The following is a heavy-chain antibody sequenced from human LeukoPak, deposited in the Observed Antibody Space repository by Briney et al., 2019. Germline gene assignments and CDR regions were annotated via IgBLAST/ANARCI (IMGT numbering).Heavy chain of an antibody. D-gene: IGHD3-22*01. CDR3: AKDPHYYDSSGYYRYFDY. Sequence: PGGSLRLSCAASGFTFSSYAMSWVRQAPGKGLEWVSTISGSGGSTYYADSVKGRFTVSRDNSKNTLYLQMNSLRAEDTAVYYCAKDPHYYDSSGYYRYFDYWGQGTLVTVSS. CDR2: ISGSGGST. CDR1: GFTFSSYA. V-gene: IGHV3-23*01. J-gene: IGHJ4*02.